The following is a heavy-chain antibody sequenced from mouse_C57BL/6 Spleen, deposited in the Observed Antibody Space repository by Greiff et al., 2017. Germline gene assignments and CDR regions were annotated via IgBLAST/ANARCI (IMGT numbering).Heavy chain of an antibody. CDR3: ARRPGTTDFGV. CDR1: GYTFTSYW. V-gene: IGHV1-59*01. D-gene: IGHD4-1*01. J-gene: IGHJ1*03. CDR2: IVPSDGYT. Sequence: VQLQQPGAELVRPGTSVKLSCKASGYTFTSYWMHWVKQRPGQGLEWIGVIVPSDGYTNYNQKFKGKATLTVDTASSTAYMQLSSLTSEDSAVYYCARRPGTTDFGVWGTGTTVTVSS.